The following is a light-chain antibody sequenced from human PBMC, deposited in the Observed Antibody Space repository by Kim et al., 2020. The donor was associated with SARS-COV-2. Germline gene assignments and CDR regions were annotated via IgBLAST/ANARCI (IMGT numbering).Light chain of an antibody. CDR3: SSYAGSNTHYV. CDR1: SSDVGGYNY. Sequence: QAVTISCTGTSSDVGGYNYVSWYQQYPGKAPKLMIYEVSKRPSGVPDRFSGSKSDNTAYLTVSGLQAEDEADYYCSSYAGSNTHYVFGAGTKVTVL. J-gene: IGLJ1*01. CDR2: EVS. V-gene: IGLV2-8*01.